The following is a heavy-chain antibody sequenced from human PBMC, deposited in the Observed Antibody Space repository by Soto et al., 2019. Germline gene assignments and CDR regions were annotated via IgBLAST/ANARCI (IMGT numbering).Heavy chain of an antibody. J-gene: IGHJ4*02. Sequence: QVQMVQSGAEAKKPGAPVKVSCEASGYTLRHYGITWVRQAPGQGLEWMGWASAYNRNTNYAQKFQERVTITTDTPTSTAYMELRSLRSGDTAIYLCARERKWASRPYWGQGILVTVSS. CDR1: GYTLRHYG. CDR2: ASAYNRNT. CDR3: ARERKWASRPY. V-gene: IGHV1-18*01. D-gene: IGHD1-26*01.